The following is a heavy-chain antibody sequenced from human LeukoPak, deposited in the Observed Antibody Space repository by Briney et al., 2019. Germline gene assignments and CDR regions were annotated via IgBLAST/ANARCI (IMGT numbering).Heavy chain of an antibody. D-gene: IGHD1-1*01. J-gene: IGHJ4*02. CDR2: IYYSGTT. Sequence: SETLSLTCTVAGGSISSYYWSWIRQPPGKGLELIGYIYYSGTTNYNPSLKSRVTISVDTSKNQFSLKLSSVTAADTAVYYCARHSTASGYLNYFDYWGQGTLVTVSS. CDR3: ARHSTASGYLNYFDY. CDR1: GGSISSYY. V-gene: IGHV4-59*08.